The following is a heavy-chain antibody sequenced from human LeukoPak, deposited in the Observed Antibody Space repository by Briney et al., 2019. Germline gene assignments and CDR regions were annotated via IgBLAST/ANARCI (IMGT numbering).Heavy chain of an antibody. D-gene: IGHD3-10*01. CDR3: ARVPGSLFYYYGMDV. CDR1: GGSFSGYY. Sequence: SETLSLTCAVSGGSFSGYYWSWIRQPPGKGLEWIGEIKHSGSTNYNPSLKSRVTISVDTSKNQFSLKLSSVTAADTAVYYCARVPGSLFYYYGMDVWGQGTTVTVSS. V-gene: IGHV4-34*01. J-gene: IGHJ6*02. CDR2: IKHSGST.